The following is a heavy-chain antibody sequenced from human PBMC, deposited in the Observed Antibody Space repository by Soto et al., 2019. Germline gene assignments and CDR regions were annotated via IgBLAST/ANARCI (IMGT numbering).Heavy chain of an antibody. J-gene: IGHJ4*02. Sequence: EVQLLESGGGLVQPGGSLRLSCAASGFTFSSYAMSWVRQAPGKGLEWVSASSGSGGSTYYADSVKGRFTISRDNSKNKLYLQMNSLRAEDTAVYYCATPSIVVVVASDYWGQGTLVTVSS. D-gene: IGHD2-15*01. CDR1: GFTFSSYA. CDR3: ATPSIVVVVASDY. CDR2: SSGSGGST. V-gene: IGHV3-23*01.